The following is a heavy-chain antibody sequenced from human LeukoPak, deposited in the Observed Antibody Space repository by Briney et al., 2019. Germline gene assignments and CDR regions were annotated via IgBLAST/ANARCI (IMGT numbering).Heavy chain of an antibody. CDR2: IYHSGST. Sequence: SGTLSLTCAVSGGSISSSNWWSRVRQPPGKGLEWIGEIYHSGSTNYNPSLKSRVTISVDKSKNQFSLKLSSVTAADTAVYYCARGGIAVAGQADGGAFDIWGQGTMVTVSS. CDR1: GGSISSSNW. J-gene: IGHJ3*02. D-gene: IGHD6-19*01. CDR3: ARGGIAVAGQADGGAFDI. V-gene: IGHV4-4*02.